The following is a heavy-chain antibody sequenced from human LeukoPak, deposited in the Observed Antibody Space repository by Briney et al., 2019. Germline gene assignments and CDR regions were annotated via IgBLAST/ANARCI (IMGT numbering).Heavy chain of an antibody. V-gene: IGHV3-30*02. CDR3: ASDGVALASPLDY. CDR2: IRYDGSNK. Sequence: GGSLRLSCAASGFTFSSYGMHWVRQAPGKGLEWVAFIRYDGSNKYYADSVKGRFTISRDNSKNTLYLQTNSLRAEDTAVYYCASDGVALASPLDYWGQGTLVTVSS. D-gene: IGHD1-14*01. CDR1: GFTFSSYG. J-gene: IGHJ4*02.